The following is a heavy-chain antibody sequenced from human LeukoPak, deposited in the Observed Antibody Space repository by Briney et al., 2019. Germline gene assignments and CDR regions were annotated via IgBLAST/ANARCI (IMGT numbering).Heavy chain of an antibody. V-gene: IGHV3-21*04. D-gene: IGHD1-26*01. CDR1: GFTFSNYS. Sequence: GGSLRLSCAASGFTFSNYSMNWVRQAPGKGLEWVSSISSSSSYIYYADSVKGRFTISRDNAKNSLYLQMNSLRAEDTAVYYCARRRDSGSLQHFDYWGQGTLVTVSS. J-gene: IGHJ4*02. CDR2: ISSSSSYI. CDR3: ARRRDSGSLQHFDY.